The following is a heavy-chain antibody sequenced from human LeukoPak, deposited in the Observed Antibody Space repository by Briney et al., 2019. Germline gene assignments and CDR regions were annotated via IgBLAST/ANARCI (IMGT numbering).Heavy chain of an antibody. Sequence: SETLSLTCTVSGGSISSSSYYWGWIRQPPGKGLEWIGSIYYSGSTYYNPSRKSRVTISVDTSKNQFSLKLSSVTAADTAVYYCARIAGYSYGLNWFDPWGQGTLVTVSS. CDR2: IYYSGST. CDR3: ARIAGYSYGLNWFDP. CDR1: GGSISSSSYY. D-gene: IGHD5-18*01. V-gene: IGHV4-39*07. J-gene: IGHJ5*02.